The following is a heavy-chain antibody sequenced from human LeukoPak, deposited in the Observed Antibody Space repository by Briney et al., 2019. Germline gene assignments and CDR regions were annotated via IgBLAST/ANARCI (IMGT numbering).Heavy chain of an antibody. V-gene: IGHV1-18*01. J-gene: IGHJ6*03. D-gene: IGHD5-18*01. CDR3: ARVMDTAMVYGYYYMDV. Sequence: AASVKVSCKASGYTFTSYGISWVRQAPGQGLEWMGWISAYNGNTNYAQKLQGRVTMTTDTSTSTAYMELRSLRSDDTAVYYCARVMDTAMVYGYYYMDVWGKGTTVTVSS. CDR1: GYTFTSYG. CDR2: ISAYNGNT.